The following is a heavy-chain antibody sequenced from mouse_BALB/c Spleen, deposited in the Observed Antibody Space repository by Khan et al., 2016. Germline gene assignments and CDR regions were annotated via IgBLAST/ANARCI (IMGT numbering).Heavy chain of an antibody. J-gene: IGHJ2*01. V-gene: IGHV4-1*02. D-gene: IGHD1-1*01. CDR1: GFDFSRYW. CDR2: INPDSSTI. CDR3: ARLYYYGCSDY. Sequence: EVKLLESGGGLVQPGGSLKLSCAASGFDFSRYWMSWVRQAPGKGLEWIGEINPDSSTINYTPSLKDKFIISRDNAKNTLYLQRSKVRSEDTALDYCARLYYYGCSDYWGQGTTLTVSS.